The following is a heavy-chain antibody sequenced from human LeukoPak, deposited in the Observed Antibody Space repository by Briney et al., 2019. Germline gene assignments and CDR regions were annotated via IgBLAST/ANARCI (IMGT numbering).Heavy chain of an antibody. CDR3: ARQLIATAGSDY. J-gene: IGHJ4*02. CDR1: GGSISGYI. D-gene: IGHD6-13*01. CDR2: MYNSGST. V-gene: IGHV4-59*08. Sequence: PSETLSLTCTVSGGSISGYIWSWLRQPPGKGLEWIGYMYNSGSTNYNPSLKSRVTISVDTSKNQFSLKLSSVTAADTAVYYCARQLIATAGSDYWGQGTVVTVSS.